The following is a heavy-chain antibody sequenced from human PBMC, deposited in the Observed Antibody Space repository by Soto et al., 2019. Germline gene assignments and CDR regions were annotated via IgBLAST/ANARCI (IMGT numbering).Heavy chain of an antibody. V-gene: IGHV3-23*01. CDR2: ISASGGST. D-gene: IGHD3-22*01. CDR1: GFSFSSYG. J-gene: IGHJ6*02. CDR3: AKRYYYGGSGPYGMDV. Sequence: GGSLRLSCAASGFSFSSYGMSWVRQAPGKGLEWVSSISASGGSTYYADSVKGRFTISRDNSKNTLYLQMNSLRAEDTAVYYCAKRYYYGGSGPYGMDVWGQGTTVTVSS.